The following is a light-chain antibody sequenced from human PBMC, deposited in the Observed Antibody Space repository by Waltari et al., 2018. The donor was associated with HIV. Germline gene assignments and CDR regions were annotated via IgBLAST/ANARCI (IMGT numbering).Light chain of an antibody. CDR2: DVS. J-gene: IGLJ3*02. V-gene: IGLV2-11*01. CDR3: CSYAGSYTWV. Sequence: QSALTQPRSVSGSPGQSVTISCTGTSSDVGGYNYVPWYQQHPGKAPKVMIYDVSQRPSGVPDRFSGSKSGNTASLTISGLQAEDEADYYCCSYAGSYTWVFGGGTKMTVL. CDR1: SSDVGGYNY.